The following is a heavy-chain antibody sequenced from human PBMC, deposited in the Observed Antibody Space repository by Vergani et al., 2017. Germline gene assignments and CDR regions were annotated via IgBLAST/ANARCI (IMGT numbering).Heavy chain of an antibody. CDR2: INHSGST. V-gene: IGHV4-34*01. J-gene: IGHJ4*02. Sequence: QVQLQQWGAGLLKPSETLSLTCAVYGGSFSGYYWSWIRQPPGKGLEWIGEINHSGSTNYNPSLKSRVTISVDTSKNQFSLKLSSVTAADTAVYYCARGGVVPAANPRPHPLDYWGQGTLVTVSS. D-gene: IGHD2-2*01. CDR3: ARGGVVPAANPRPHPLDY. CDR1: GGSFSGYY.